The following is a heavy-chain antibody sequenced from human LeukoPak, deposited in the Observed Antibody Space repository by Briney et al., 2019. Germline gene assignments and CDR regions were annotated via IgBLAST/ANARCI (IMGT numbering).Heavy chain of an antibody. CDR1: GYTFTSYG. J-gene: IGHJ1*01. Sequence: ASVKVSCKASGYTFTSYGFSWVRQAPGQGLEWMGWISAYNGNTNYAQKFQGRVTMTTDTSTSTAYMELRSLRSEDTAVYYCARGPIVVVPAASAEYFQHWGQGTLVTVSS. CDR3: ARGPIVVVPAASAEYFQH. D-gene: IGHD2-2*01. V-gene: IGHV1-18*01. CDR2: ISAYNGNT.